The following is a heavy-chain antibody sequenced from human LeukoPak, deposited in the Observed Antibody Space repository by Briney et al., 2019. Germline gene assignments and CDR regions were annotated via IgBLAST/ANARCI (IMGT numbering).Heavy chain of an antibody. CDR1: GFTFSSYG. Sequence: PGGSLRLSCAASGFTFSSYGMNWVRQAPGKRLEWVSYISSRSDSVYCADSVKGRFTISRDNAENSLYLQMNSLRDEDTAVYYCARAMRSGYDYWGQGTLVTVSS. CDR2: ISSRSDSV. V-gene: IGHV3-48*02. D-gene: IGHD5-12*01. CDR3: ARAMRSGYDY. J-gene: IGHJ4*02.